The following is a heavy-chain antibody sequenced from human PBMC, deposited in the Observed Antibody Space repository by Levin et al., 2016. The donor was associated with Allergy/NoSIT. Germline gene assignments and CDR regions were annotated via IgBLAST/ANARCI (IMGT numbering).Heavy chain of an antibody. J-gene: IGHJ3*02. CDR2: INHSGST. D-gene: IGHD1-7*01. CDR1: GGSFSGYY. Sequence: SETLSLTCAVYGGSFSGYYWSWIRQPPGKGLEWIGEINHSGSTNYNPSLKSRVTISVDTSKNQFSLKLSSVTAADTAVYYCAGSGNYGGIDAFDIWGQGTMVTVSS. V-gene: IGHV4-34*01. CDR3: AGSGNYGGIDAFDI.